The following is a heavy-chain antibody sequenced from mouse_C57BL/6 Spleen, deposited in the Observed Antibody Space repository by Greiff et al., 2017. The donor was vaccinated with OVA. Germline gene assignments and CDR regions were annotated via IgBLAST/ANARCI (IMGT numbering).Heavy chain of an antibody. CDR3: AITYYSNYDAMDY. Sequence: QVQLQQSGPGLVQPSQSLSITCTVSGFSLTSYGVHWVRQSPGKGLEWLGVIWRGGSTDYNAAFMSRLSLTKDNSKSQVFFKMNSLQADDTAIYYCAITYYSNYDAMDYWGQGTSVTVSS. CDR2: IWRGGST. D-gene: IGHD2-5*01. V-gene: IGHV2-5*01. J-gene: IGHJ4*01. CDR1: GFSLTSYG.